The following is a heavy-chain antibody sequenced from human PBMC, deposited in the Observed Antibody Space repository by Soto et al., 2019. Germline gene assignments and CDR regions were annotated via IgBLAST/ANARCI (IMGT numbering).Heavy chain of an antibody. CDR1: GGSFSGYY. CDR3: ARGGIVATIRDYYYMDV. CDR2: IYYSGST. J-gene: IGHJ6*03. D-gene: IGHD5-12*01. V-gene: IGHV4-34*01. Sequence: SETLSLTCAVYGGSFSGYYWSWIRQPTGKGLEWIGYIYYSGSTYYNPSLKSRVTISVDTSKNQFSLKLSSVTAADTAVYYCARGGIVATIRDYYYMDVWGKGTTVTVSS.